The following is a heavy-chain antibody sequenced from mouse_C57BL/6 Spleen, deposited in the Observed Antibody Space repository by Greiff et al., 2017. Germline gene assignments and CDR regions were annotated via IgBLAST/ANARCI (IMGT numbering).Heavy chain of an antibody. CDR2: IDPSDSYT. D-gene: IGHD1-1*01. V-gene: IGHV1-59*01. CDR3: ARKGEFITRTTGYFDV. CDR1: GYTFTSYW. J-gene: IGHJ1*03. Sequence: QVQLQQSGAELVRPGTSVKLSCKASGYTFTSYWMHWVKQRPGQGLEWIGVIDPSDSYTNYNQKFKGKATLTVDTSSSTAYMQLSSLTSEDSAVYYCARKGEFITRTTGYFDVWGTGTTVTVSS.